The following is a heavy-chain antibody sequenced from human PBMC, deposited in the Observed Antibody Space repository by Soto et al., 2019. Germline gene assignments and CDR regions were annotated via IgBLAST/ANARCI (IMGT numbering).Heavy chain of an antibody. V-gene: IGHV4-59*08. J-gene: IGHJ4*02. CDR1: GGSFSGYY. D-gene: IGHD5-12*01. Sequence: PSETLSLTCAVYGGSFSGYYWSWIRQPPGKGLEWIGYIYYSGSTNYNPSLKSRVTISVDTSKNQFSLKLSSVTAADTAVYYCARHEGMATIGTFDYWGQGTLVTVSS. CDR3: ARHEGMATIGTFDY. CDR2: IYYSGST.